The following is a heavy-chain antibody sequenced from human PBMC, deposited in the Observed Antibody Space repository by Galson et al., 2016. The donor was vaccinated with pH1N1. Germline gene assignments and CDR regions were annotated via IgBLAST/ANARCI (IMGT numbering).Heavy chain of an antibody. Sequence: PALVRPTQTLTLTCTFSGFSLSTSGMCVSWIRQPPGKALEWLALIDRDDDKYYSTSLKTRLTISKDTSTNQVVLTMTNMDPVDTAQYYCAPGVRGSSDFDYWGQGTLVTVSS. CDR1: GFSLSTSGMC. V-gene: IGHV2-70*01. CDR2: IDRDDDK. J-gene: IGHJ4*02. CDR3: APGVRGSSDFDY. D-gene: IGHD1-26*01.